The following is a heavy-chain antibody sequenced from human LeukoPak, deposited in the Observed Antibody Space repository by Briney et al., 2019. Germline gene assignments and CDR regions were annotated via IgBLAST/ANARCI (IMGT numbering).Heavy chain of an antibody. D-gene: IGHD3-10*01. J-gene: IGHJ4*02. CDR3: ARHGSGRSDY. CDR1: GGSFSGYY. V-gene: IGHV4-34*01. Sequence: SETLSLTCAVYGGSFSGYYWSWIRQPPGKGLEWIGEINHSGSTNYNPSLKSRVTISVDKSKNQFSLKLSSVTAADTAVYYCARHGSGRSDYWGQGTLVTVSS. CDR2: INHSGST.